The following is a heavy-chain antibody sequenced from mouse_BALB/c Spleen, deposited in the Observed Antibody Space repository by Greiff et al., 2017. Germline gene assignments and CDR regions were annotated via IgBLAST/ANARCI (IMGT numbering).Heavy chain of an antibody. CDR2: ISSGSSTI. CDR1: GFTFSSFG. V-gene: IGHV5-17*02. J-gene: IGHJ3*01. D-gene: IGHD2-3*01. Sequence: EVQGVESGGGLVQPGGSRKLSCAASGFTFSSFGMHWVRQAPEKGLEWVAYISSGSSTIYYADTVKGRFTISRDNPKNTLFLQMTSLRSEDTAMYYCAIRGGDGYQPFAYWGQGTLVTVSA. CDR3: AIRGGDGYQPFAY.